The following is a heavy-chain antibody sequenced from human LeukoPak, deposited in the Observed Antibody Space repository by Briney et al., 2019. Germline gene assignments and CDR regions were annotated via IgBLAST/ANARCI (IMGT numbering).Heavy chain of an antibody. CDR3: AREKSPDCCSGGSCYFDY. CDR2: IYTSGST. J-gene: IGHJ4*02. D-gene: IGHD2-15*01. V-gene: IGHV4-61*10. Sequence: SETLSLTCTVSGGSVSSGDYYWTWIRQPAGKGLEWIGRIYTSGSTSYSPSLKSRVTISLDTSKNQFSLRLSSVTAADTAVYYCAREKSPDCCSGGSCYFDYWGQGTLVTVSS. CDR1: GGSVSSGDYY.